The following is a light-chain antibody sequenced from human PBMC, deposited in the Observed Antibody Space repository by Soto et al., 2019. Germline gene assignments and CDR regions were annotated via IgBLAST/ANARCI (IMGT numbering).Light chain of an antibody. CDR1: QSIDTY. CDR3: QQSYSGPWT. CDR2: STS. V-gene: IGKV1-39*01. J-gene: IGKJ1*01. Sequence: DIQMTQSPSSLSASVGDRVTIACRASQSIDTYLNWYQQKPGKALNLLIYSTSNLQSGVPSRFSGSGSEKDFTRTISSLQPEDFATYYCQQSYSGPWTFGQGTIIEIK.